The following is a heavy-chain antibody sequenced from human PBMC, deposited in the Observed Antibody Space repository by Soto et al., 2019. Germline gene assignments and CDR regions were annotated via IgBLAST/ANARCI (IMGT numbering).Heavy chain of an antibody. V-gene: IGHV3-49*03. CDR2: IRSRAYGGTT. D-gene: IGHD2-2*01. Sequence: GGSLILSCTVSGFSVADYAMGWFRQAPGKGLEWISFIRSRAYGGTTEDAASVKGRFTISRDDSRNIAYLQMNSLKTEDTAVYYCARVPYCASTSCYGGFHYWGQGTLVTVPQ. J-gene: IGHJ4*02. CDR3: ARVPYCASTSCYGGFHY. CDR1: GFSVADYA.